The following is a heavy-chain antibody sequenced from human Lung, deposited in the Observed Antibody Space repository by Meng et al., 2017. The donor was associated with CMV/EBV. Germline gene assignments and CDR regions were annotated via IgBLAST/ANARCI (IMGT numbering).Heavy chain of an antibody. J-gene: IGHJ4*02. CDR1: GFTFSNAW. D-gene: IGHD2-2*01. CDR3: TTDEYCSSTSCYPPFDY. V-gene: IGHV3-15*01. Sequence: GGSLRLXCAASGFTFSNAWMSWVRQAPGKGLEWVGRIKSKTDGGTTDYAAPVKGRFTISRDDSKNTLYLQMNSLKTEDTAVYYCTTDEYCSSTSCYPPFDYWGPGTXVNGAS. CDR2: IKSKTDGGTT.